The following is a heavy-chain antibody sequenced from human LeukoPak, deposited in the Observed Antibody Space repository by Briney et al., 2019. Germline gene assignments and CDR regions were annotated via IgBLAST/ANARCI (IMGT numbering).Heavy chain of an antibody. Sequence: SVKVSCKASGGTFSSYAISWVRQATGQGLEWMGGIIPFFGTANYAQKFQGRVTITADESTSTAYMELSSLRSEDTAVYYCAREDYDSSGTPGGDDAFDIWGQGTMVTVSS. J-gene: IGHJ3*02. D-gene: IGHD3-22*01. CDR1: GGTFSSYA. CDR3: AREDYDSSGTPGGDDAFDI. V-gene: IGHV1-69*13. CDR2: IIPFFGTA.